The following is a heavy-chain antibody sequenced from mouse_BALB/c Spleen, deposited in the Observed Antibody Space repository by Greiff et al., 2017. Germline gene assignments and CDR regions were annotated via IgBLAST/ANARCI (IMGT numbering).Heavy chain of an antibody. CDR3: VYGNFFAY. D-gene: IGHD2-1*01. Sequence: QVQLKESGAELVRPGVSVKISCKGSGYTFTDYAMHWVKQSHAKSLEWIGVISTYYGDASYNQKFKGKATMTVDKSSSTAYMELARLTSEDSAIYYCVYGNFFAYWGQGTLVTVSA. CDR1: GYTFTDYA. J-gene: IGHJ3*01. CDR2: ISTYYGDA. V-gene: IGHV1S137*01.